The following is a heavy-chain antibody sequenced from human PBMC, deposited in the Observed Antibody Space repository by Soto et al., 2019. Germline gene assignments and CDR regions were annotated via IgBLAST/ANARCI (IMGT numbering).Heavy chain of an antibody. Sequence: PSETLSLTCSVSGGSTSSGGYYWSWIRQHPGKGLEWIGYIYYNGYTYYNPSLKSRVTISVDTSKNQFSLKLSSVTAADTALYYCARANSYGPTASDYWGQGTLVTVSS. CDR1: GGSTSSGGYY. CDR3: ARANSYGPTASDY. CDR2: IYYNGYT. V-gene: IGHV4-31*03. D-gene: IGHD5-18*01. J-gene: IGHJ4*02.